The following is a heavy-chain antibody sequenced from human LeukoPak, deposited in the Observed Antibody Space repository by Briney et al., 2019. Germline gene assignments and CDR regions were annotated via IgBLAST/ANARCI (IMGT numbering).Heavy chain of an antibody. CDR2: INSDGIST. Sequence: GGSLRLSCAASGFTFSSYWMHWVRQAPGKGLVWVSRINSDGISTSYADSVKGRFTISRDNAKNTLYLQMSSLRADDTAVYYCAKGGATVIDYWGQGTLVTVSS. CDR1: GFTFSSYW. CDR3: AKGGATVIDY. J-gene: IGHJ4*02. V-gene: IGHV3-74*01. D-gene: IGHD4-17*01.